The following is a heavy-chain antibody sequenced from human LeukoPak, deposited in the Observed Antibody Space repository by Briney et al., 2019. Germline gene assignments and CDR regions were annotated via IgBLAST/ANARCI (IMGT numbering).Heavy chain of an antibody. CDR3: ARPWSSGWCVFEAFNI. J-gene: IGHJ3*02. D-gene: IGHD6-13*01. CDR2: IYPGDSDT. V-gene: IGHV5-51*01. Sequence: GESLKISCRGSGYSFTSYWIVWVRQMPGKGLEWMGIIYPGDSDTRYSPSFEGQVTISADKSRSTAYLQWSRLKASDTAMYYCARPWSSGWCVFEAFNIWGQGTMVTVSS. CDR1: GYSFTSYW.